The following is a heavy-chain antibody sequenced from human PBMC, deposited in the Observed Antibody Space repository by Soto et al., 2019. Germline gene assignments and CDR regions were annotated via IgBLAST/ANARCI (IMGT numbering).Heavy chain of an antibody. J-gene: IGHJ6*02. CDR2: INHSGST. CDR1: GGSFSGYY. Sequence: LSVTCAVYGGSFSGYYWSWIRQPPGKGLEWIGEINHSGSTNYNPSLRSRVTISVDTSKNQFSLKLSSVTAADTAVYYCARAPPGASPRWVLWGQGTTVTVSS. V-gene: IGHV4-34*01. CDR3: ARAPPGASPRWVL. D-gene: IGHD3-10*01.